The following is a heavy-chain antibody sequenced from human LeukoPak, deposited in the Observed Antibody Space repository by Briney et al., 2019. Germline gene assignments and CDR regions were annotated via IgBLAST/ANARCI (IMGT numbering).Heavy chain of an antibody. V-gene: IGHV3-23*01. Sequence: GGSLRLSCVVSGISLTNYAMTWVRQAPGKGLEWVSTINGAGDNTYYAETVKGRFTISRDNSKNTLYLQMHSLRAEDTAIYYCAKVSVCYGCYLDYWGQGTLVTVS. CDR1: GISLTNYA. CDR3: AKVSVCYGCYLDY. D-gene: IGHD3-16*01. CDR2: INGAGDNT. J-gene: IGHJ4*02.